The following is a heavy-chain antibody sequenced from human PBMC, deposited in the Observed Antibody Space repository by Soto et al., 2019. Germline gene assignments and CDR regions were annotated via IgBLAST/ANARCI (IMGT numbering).Heavy chain of an antibody. CDR1: GYSISSYYY. V-gene: IGHV4-38-2*01. D-gene: IGHD3-16*01. CDR3: ASGGNWFDP. CDR2: IYHSGST. Sequence: PSETVSLTCAVSGYSISSYYYWGWIRQPPGEGLEWIGSIYHSGSTYYNPSLESRVTTSLDTSKNQVSLKLSSVTAADTAMYFCASGGNWFDPWGQGVLVTVSS. J-gene: IGHJ5*02.